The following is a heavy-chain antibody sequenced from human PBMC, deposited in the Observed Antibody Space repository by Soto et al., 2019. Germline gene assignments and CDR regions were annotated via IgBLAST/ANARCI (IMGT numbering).Heavy chain of an antibody. D-gene: IGHD6-19*01. Sequence: ASVKVFCKVSGYTLTELSMHWVRQAPGKGLEWMGGFDPEDGETIYAQKFQGRVTMTEDTSTDTAYMELSSLRSEDTAVYYCATDRYSSGWYPFDYWGQGTQVTVSS. CDR2: FDPEDGET. V-gene: IGHV1-24*01. J-gene: IGHJ4*02. CDR3: ATDRYSSGWYPFDY. CDR1: GYTLTELS.